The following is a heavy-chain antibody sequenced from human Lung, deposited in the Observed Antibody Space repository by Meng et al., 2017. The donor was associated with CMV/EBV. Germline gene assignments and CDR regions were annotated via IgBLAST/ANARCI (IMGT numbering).Heavy chain of an antibody. J-gene: IGHJ6*04. Sequence: SXTXSLXCTVSGHPITTYYWSWIRQPPGKGLEWIGYIYYSGSTNYNPSLRSRVSISVDTSKNQFSLELSSVTAADTAIYYCARDRAAIGYYYYVMDVWGNGTXVTGSS. CDR1: GHPITTYY. CDR2: IYYSGST. V-gene: IGHV4-59*01. CDR3: ARDRAAIGYYYYVMDV. D-gene: IGHD2-2*01.